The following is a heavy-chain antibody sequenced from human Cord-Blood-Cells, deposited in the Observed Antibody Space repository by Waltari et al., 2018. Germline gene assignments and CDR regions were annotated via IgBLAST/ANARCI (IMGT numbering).Heavy chain of an antibody. J-gene: IGHJ4*02. CDR3: ARGRYDYYGSGSYRGFDY. V-gene: IGHV4-59*01. Sequence: QVQLQESGPGLVKPSETLSLTCPVSAGSISSYYCSWIRQPPGTGLEWIGYIYYSGSTNYNPSLKSRVTISVDTSKNQFSLKLSSVTAADTAVYYCARGRYDYYGSGSYRGFDYWGQGTLVTVSS. D-gene: IGHD3-10*01. CDR1: AGSISSYY. CDR2: IYYSGST.